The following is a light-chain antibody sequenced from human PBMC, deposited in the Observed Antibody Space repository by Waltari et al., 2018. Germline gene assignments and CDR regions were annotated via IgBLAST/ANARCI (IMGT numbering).Light chain of an antibody. J-gene: IGKJ1*01. CDR3: QHYVRLPAT. CDR1: QSVSRA. Sequence: IVLTQSPGSLSSSPGERVTLSCRASQSVSRALAWYQQKPGQAPRLLIFGASNRVTGIPDRFSGSGSETDFSLTISRLEPEDLAVYYCQHYVRLPATFGRGTKVEIK. CDR2: GAS. V-gene: IGKV3-20*01.